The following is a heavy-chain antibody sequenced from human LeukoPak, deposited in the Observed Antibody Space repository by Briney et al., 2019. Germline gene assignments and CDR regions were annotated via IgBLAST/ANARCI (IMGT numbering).Heavy chain of an antibody. J-gene: IGHJ3*02. Sequence: SETLSLTCTVSGGSISSYYWSWIRQPPGKGLEWIGYIYYSGSTNYNPSLKSRVTISVDTSKNQFSLKLSSVTAADTAVYYCARDCSSTSCPPYAFDIWGQGTMVTVSS. CDR1: GGSISSYY. V-gene: IGHV4-59*01. CDR3: ARDCSSTSCPPYAFDI. CDR2: IYYSGST. D-gene: IGHD2-2*01.